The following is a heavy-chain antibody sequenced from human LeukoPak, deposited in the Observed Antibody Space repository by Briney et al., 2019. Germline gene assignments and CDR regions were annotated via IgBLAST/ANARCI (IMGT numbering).Heavy chain of an antibody. J-gene: IGHJ5*02. Sequence: PSETLSLTCSVSGGSMNSYYWSWLRQPPGKGLEWIGYIHSSGSTSYNPSLKSRVTISLDTFKNQLSLKLNSVSAADTAVYYCARYTGSDSGRWLDPWSQGTLVTVSS. D-gene: IGHD1-26*01. CDR2: IHSSGST. CDR1: GGSMNSYY. V-gene: IGHV4-59*01. CDR3: ARYTGSDSGRWLDP.